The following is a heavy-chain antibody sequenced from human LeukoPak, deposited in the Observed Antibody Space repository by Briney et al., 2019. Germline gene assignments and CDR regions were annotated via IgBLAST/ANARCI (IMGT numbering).Heavy chain of an antibody. Sequence: PSETLSLTCAVYGGSFSSYYWSWIRQPPGKGLEWIGEINHSGSTNYNPSLKSRVTISVDTPKNQFSLKLSSVTAADTAVYYCARGGGHTDAFDIWGQGTMVTVSS. CDR3: ARGGGHTDAFDI. CDR2: INHSGST. V-gene: IGHV4-34*01. J-gene: IGHJ3*02. CDR1: GGSFSSYY.